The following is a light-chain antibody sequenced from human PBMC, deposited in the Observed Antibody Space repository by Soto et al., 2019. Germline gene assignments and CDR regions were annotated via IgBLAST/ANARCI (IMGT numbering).Light chain of an antibody. CDR2: EVS. CDR3: SSYAGSNNYV. Sequence: LTQPPSASGSPGQSVTISCAGTSSDVGGYDYVSWYQQHPGEAPKLIIYEVSKRPSGVPDRFSGSKSGNTASLTVSGLQAEDEADYYCSSYAGSNNYVFGTGTKVTVL. J-gene: IGLJ1*01. CDR1: SSDVGGYDY. V-gene: IGLV2-8*01.